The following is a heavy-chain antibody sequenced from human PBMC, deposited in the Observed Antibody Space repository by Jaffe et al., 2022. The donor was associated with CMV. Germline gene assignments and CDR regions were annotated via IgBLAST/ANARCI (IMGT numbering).Heavy chain of an antibody. J-gene: IGHJ5*02. D-gene: IGHD1-26*01. V-gene: IGHV4-34*01. Sequence: QVQLQQWGAGLLKPSETLSLTCGVYGGSLSGYYWSWIRQPPGKGLEWIGEIYHSGSTKYSPSLRSRVTISVDSSKNQLSLKLSSVTAADTAIYYCARHLGRAFDPWGQGILATVSS. CDR2: IYHSGST. CDR1: GGSLSGYY. CDR3: ARHLGRAFDP.